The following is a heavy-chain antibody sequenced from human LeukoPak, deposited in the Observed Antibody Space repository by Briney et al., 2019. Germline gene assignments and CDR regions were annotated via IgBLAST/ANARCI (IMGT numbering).Heavy chain of an antibody. CDR2: ISPSGGTI. CDR1: GFAFSNYE. V-gene: IGHV3-48*03. CDR3: VRVRYCSSTNCHGGWFDP. D-gene: IGHD2-2*01. Sequence: PEGSLRLSCAASGFAFSNYEMNWVRQAPGKGLEWVSYISPSGGTITYADSVKGRFTISRDNAKNSLYLQMNSLGAEDTAVYYCVRVRYCSSTNCHGGWFDPWGQGTLVTVPS. J-gene: IGHJ5*02.